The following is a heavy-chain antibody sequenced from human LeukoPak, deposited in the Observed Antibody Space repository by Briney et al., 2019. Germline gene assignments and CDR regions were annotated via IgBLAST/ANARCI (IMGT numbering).Heavy chain of an antibody. CDR2: IYYSGST. Sequence: PSQTLSLTCTVSGVSVSSGDYYWSWIRQSPGKGLEWIGYIYYSGSTNYNPSLKSRVTISVDTSKNQFSLKLSSVTAADTAVYYCARASSYYDFWSGYYPFGWFDPWGQGTLVTVSS. J-gene: IGHJ5*02. D-gene: IGHD3-3*01. CDR1: GVSVSSGDYY. CDR3: ARASSYYDFWSGYYPFGWFDP. V-gene: IGHV4-61*08.